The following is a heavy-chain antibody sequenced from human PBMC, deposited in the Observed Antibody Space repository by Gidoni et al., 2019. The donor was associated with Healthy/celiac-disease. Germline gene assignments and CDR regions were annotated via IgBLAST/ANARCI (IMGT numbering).Heavy chain of an antibody. CDR3: ARQGPAGRVFDY. D-gene: IGHD2-8*02. CDR2: IYYSGST. J-gene: IGHJ4*02. CDR1: GGSISSSSYY. Sequence: QLQLQESGPGLVKPSETLSLTCTVSGGSISSSSYYWGWIRQPPGKGLEWIGSIYYSGSTYYNPSLKSRVTISVDTSKNQFSLKLSSVTAADTAVYYCARQGPAGRVFDYWGQGTLVTVSS. V-gene: IGHV4-39*01.